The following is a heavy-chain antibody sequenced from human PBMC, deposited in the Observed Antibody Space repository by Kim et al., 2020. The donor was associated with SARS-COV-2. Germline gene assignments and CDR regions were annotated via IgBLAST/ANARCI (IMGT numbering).Heavy chain of an antibody. V-gene: IGHV1-3*01. CDR2: ISAGNGYT. D-gene: IGHD3-10*01. CDR3: ARGWFGKNYFDY. CDR1: GYTFTTYD. J-gene: IGHJ4*02. Sequence: ASVKVSCKASGYTFTTYDIHWVRQAPGQRLEWMGWISAGNGYTRYSQNFQGRVTTTRDTSASTAYMELSSLKSEDTAVYYCARGWFGKNYFDYWGQGTLVTVSS.